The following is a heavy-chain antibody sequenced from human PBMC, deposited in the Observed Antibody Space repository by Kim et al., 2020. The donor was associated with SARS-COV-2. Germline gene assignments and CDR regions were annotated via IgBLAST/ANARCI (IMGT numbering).Heavy chain of an antibody. CDR2: IYYSGST. Sequence: SETLSLTCTVSGGSISSSSYYWGWLRQPPGTGLEWIVSIYYSGSTYSNPFLKSRVIISVDTSKNQFSLKLSSVTAAGTAVYYCARHVSYDYGDYVWEEYYYYYGMDVWGQGTTVTVSS. CDR3: ARHVSYDYGDYVWEEYYYYYGMDV. CDR1: GGSISSSSYY. J-gene: IGHJ6*02. D-gene: IGHD4-17*01. V-gene: IGHV4-39*01.